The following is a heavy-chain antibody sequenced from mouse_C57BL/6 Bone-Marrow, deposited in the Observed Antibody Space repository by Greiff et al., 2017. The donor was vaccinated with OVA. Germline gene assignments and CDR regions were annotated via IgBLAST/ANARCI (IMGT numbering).Heavy chain of an antibody. J-gene: IGHJ4*01. V-gene: IGHV1-53*01. D-gene: IGHD3-2*02. CDR2: INPSNGGT. CDR1: GYTFTSYW. Sequence: QVQLQQPGTELVKPGASVKLSCKASGYTFTSYWMHWVKQRPGQGLEWIGNINPSNGGTNYNEKFKSKATLTVDKSSSTAYMQLSSLTAEDSAVYVTARPSTGYEYYGVDYWGQGTSVTVSS. CDR3: ARPSTGYEYYGVDY.